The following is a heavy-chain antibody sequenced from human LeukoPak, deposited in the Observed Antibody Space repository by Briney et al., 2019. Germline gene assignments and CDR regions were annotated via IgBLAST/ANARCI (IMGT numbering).Heavy chain of an antibody. V-gene: IGHV3-74*01. CDR3: ARDLNWLLFDY. Sequence: GGSLRLSCAASGFTFSAYWMHWVRQAPGKGLVWVSRVKYDGSTTTYADSVRGRFTISRDNAKNILYLQMNSLRVEDTAVYYCARDLNWLLFDYWGQGTLVTVSS. CDR2: VKYDGSTT. J-gene: IGHJ4*02. D-gene: IGHD3-9*01. CDR1: GFTFSAYW.